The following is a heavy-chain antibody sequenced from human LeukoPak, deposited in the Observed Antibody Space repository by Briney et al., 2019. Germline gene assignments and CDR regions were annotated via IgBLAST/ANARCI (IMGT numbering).Heavy chain of an antibody. J-gene: IGHJ3*02. CDR2: IYHSGST. CDR3: ARDYGGNSEGAFDI. V-gene: IGHV4-38-2*02. D-gene: IGHD4-23*01. CDR1: GYSISSGYY. Sequence: PSETLSLTCTVSGYSISSGYYWGWIRQPPGKGLEWIGSIYHSGSTYYNPSLKSRVTISVDTSKNQFSLKLSSVTAADTAVYYCARDYGGNSEGAFDIWGQGTMVTVSS.